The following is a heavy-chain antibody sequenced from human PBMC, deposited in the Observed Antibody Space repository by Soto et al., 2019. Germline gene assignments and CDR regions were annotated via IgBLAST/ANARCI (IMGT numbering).Heavy chain of an antibody. CDR1: GGSISSSSYY. Sequence: SETLSLTCTVSGGSISSSSYYWGWIRQPPGKGLEWIGSIYYSGSTYYNPSLKSRVTISVDTSKNQFSLKLSSVTAADTAVYYCARRLTVSYGMDVWGQGTTVTVSS. CDR3: ARRLTVSYGMDV. V-gene: IGHV4-39*01. J-gene: IGHJ6*02. CDR2: IYYSGST. D-gene: IGHD2-8*01.